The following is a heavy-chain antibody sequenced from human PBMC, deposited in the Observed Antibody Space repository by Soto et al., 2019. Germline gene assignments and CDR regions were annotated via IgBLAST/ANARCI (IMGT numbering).Heavy chain of an antibody. CDR3: ARAPRSGWYFDY. D-gene: IGHD6-19*01. Sequence: QVQLQQWGAGLLKPSETLSLTCAVYGGSFSGYYWSWIRQPPGKGLEWIGEINHSGSTNYNPSLKSRVTISVDTSKNQFSLKLSYVTAADTAVYYCARAPRSGWYFDYWGQGTLVTVSS. J-gene: IGHJ4*02. CDR1: GGSFSGYY. V-gene: IGHV4-34*01. CDR2: INHSGST.